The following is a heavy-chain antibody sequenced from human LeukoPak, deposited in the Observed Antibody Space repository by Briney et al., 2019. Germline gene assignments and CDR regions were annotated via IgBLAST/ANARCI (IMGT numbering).Heavy chain of an antibody. J-gene: IGHJ4*02. Sequence: SVKVSCKASGGTFSSYAISWVRQAPGQGLEWMGGIIPIFGTPNYAQKFQGRVTIAADESTSTAYMELSSLRSEDTAVYYCARDYYDSSGYYGTLFDYWGQGTLVTVSS. D-gene: IGHD3-22*01. CDR2: IIPIFGTP. CDR1: GGTFSSYA. V-gene: IGHV1-69*13. CDR3: ARDYYDSSGYYGTLFDY.